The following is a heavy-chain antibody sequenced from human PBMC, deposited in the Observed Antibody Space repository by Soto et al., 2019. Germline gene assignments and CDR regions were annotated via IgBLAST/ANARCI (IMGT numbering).Heavy chain of an antibody. CDR1: GGSISSDDW. J-gene: IGHJ5*02. CDR2: IYHSVTT. CDR3: ARSDCYGVCRGKWLDP. V-gene: IGHV4-4*02. Sequence: QVQLQESGPGLVKPSGTLSLTCAVSGGSISSDDWWTWVRQTPGKGREWIGEIYHSVTTNYNPSLMSRVTIAVDKAKSQFSLRLDSVTAADTAVYYCARSDCYGVCRGKWLDPWGQGILVTVSS. D-gene: IGHD2-21*02.